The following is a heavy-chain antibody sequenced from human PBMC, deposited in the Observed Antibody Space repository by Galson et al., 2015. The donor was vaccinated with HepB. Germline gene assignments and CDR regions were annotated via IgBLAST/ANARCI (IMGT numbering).Heavy chain of an antibody. Sequence: SLRLSCAASGFTFSSYGMHWVRQAPGKGLEWVAFIRYDGSNKFYADSVKGRFTISRDNSKNTLYLQMNSLRADDTAVYYCAKGSNGGYYYEARPDYWGQGTLVTVSS. CDR1: GFTFSSYG. CDR2: IRYDGSNK. V-gene: IGHV3-30*02. J-gene: IGHJ4*02. D-gene: IGHD3-22*01. CDR3: AKGSNGGYYYEARPDY.